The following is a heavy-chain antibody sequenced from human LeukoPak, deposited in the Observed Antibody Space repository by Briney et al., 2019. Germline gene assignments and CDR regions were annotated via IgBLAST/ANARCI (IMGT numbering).Heavy chain of an antibody. D-gene: IGHD2-15*01. CDR3: ARDQAFVYCSGGTCYDDY. CDR2: INPNSGDT. Sequence: GASVKVSCKASGYTFTSYGISWLRQAPGQGLEWMGWINPNSGDTHYAQKFQGRVTMTRDTSINTAYMELSRLRSDDTAVYYCARDQAFVYCSGGTCYDDYWGQGSLVTVSS. V-gene: IGHV1-2*02. CDR1: GYTFTSYG. J-gene: IGHJ4*02.